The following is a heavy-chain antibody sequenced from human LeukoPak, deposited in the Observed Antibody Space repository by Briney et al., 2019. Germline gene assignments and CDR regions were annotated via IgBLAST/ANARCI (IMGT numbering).Heavy chain of an antibody. CDR2: INHSGST. J-gene: IGHJ6*03. Sequence: SETLSLTCAVYGGSFSGYYWSWIRQPPGKGLEWIGEINHSGSTNYNPSLKSRVTISVDTSKNQFSLKLSSVTAADTAVYYCARLSIFGQRSRGYYYYYYMDVWGKGTTVTVSS. D-gene: IGHD3-3*02. CDR1: GGSFSGYY. CDR3: ARLSIFGQRSRGYYYYYYMDV. V-gene: IGHV4-34*01.